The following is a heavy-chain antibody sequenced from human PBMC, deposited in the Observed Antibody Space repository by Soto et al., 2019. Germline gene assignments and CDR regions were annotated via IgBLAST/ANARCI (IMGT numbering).Heavy chain of an antibody. D-gene: IGHD1-1*01. CDR3: ARARLVGLTTWDXFDY. CDR2: ISDSGST. J-gene: IGHJ4*02. V-gene: IGHV4-59*01. Sequence: PSETLPVTCNVSGGYFSNYHWNWILQPPGKRLEWIGYISDSGSTKYNPSLMSRVTISADMSKNQVSLKVKSVAAADKAIYYCARARLVGLTTWDXFDYWGQGTLVTVSS. CDR1: GGYFSNYH.